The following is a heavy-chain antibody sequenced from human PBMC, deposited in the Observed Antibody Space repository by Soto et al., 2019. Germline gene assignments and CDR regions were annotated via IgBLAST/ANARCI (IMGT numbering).Heavy chain of an antibody. Sequence: SETLSLTCAVYGGSFSGYYWSWIRQPPGKGLEWIGEINHSGSTNYNPSLKSRVTISVDTSKNQFSLKLSSVTAADTAVYYCARSLTYYDIDFDYWGQGTLVTVSS. CDR3: ARSLTYYDIDFDY. V-gene: IGHV4-34*01. CDR1: GGSFSGYY. CDR2: INHSGST. J-gene: IGHJ4*02. D-gene: IGHD3-9*01.